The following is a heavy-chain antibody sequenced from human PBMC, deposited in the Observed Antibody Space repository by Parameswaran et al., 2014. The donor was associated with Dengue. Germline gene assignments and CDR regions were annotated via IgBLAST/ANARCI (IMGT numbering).Heavy chain of an antibody. CDR2: ISGSGGST. CDR3: AKVDSSSWSYYGMDV. J-gene: IGHJ6*02. V-gene: IGHV3-23*01. Sequence: VRQMPGKGLEWVSAISGSGGSTYYADSVKGRFTISRDNSKNTLYLQMKSLRAEDTAVYYCAKVDSSSWSYYGMDVWGQGTTVTVSS. D-gene: IGHD6-13*01.